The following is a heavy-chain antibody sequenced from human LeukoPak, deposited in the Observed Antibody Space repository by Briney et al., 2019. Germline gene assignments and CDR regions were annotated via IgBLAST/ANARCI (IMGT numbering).Heavy chain of an antibody. J-gene: IGHJ4*02. CDR2: ISGSGDST. Sequence: PGRSLRLSCTASGFTFGDYAMSWVRQAPGKGLEWVSAISGSGDSTYYADSVKGRFTISRDNSKNTLYLQMNSLRAEDTAVFYCAKVAIPTSLGGQGTLVTVSS. V-gene: IGHV3-23*01. CDR1: GFTFGDYA. CDR3: AKVAIPTSL.